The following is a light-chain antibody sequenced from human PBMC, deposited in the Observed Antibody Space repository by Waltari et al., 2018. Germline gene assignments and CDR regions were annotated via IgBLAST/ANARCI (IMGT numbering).Light chain of an antibody. J-gene: IGKJ2*01. CDR2: AAS. Sequence: DIQMTQSPSSLSASVGDRVTITCRASQSISTYLNWYQVKPGKAPKLLISAASTLQGGVPSRFSGSGSGADFTLTISNLQPDDYATYYCQQSCSIPCAFGQGTKLEIK. V-gene: IGKV1-39*01. CDR1: QSISTY. CDR3: QQSCSIPCA.